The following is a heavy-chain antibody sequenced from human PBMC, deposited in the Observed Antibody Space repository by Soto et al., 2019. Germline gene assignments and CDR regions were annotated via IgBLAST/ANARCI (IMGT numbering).Heavy chain of an antibody. CDR1: SDPISSYY. D-gene: IGHD6-13*01. CDR3: ARGTSWQLPFDY. J-gene: IGHJ4*02. V-gene: IGHV4-59*01. CDR2: ISYSGST. Sequence: SETLSLTCTVSSDPISSYYWSWIRQPPGKRLEWIGYISYSGSTDYNPSLKSRVTISGDTSKNQFSLKVSSVTAADTAVYYCARGTSWQLPFDYWGQGTLVTAPQ.